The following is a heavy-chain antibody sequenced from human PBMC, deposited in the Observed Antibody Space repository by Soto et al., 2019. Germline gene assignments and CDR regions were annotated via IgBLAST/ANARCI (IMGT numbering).Heavy chain of an antibody. V-gene: IGHV4-34*01. Sequence: SETLSLTCAVYGGSFSGYYWSWIRQPPGKGLEWIGEINHSGSTNYNPSLKSRVTISVDTSKNQFSLKLSSVTAADTAVYYCARGVSGKRCYWGQGTLVTVS. D-gene: IGHD1-26*01. J-gene: IGHJ4*02. CDR2: INHSGST. CDR3: ARGVSGKRCY. CDR1: GGSFSGYY.